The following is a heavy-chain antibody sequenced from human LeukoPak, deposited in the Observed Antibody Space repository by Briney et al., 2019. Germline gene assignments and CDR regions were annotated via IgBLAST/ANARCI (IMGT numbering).Heavy chain of an antibody. CDR2: ISSSASTT. CDR1: GFTFSNYY. D-gene: IGHD5-18*01. CDR3: ATGHSYGWK. V-gene: IGHV3-11*04. Sequence: GGSLRLSCAASGFTFSNYYMTWIRQAPGKGLEWISYISSSASTTYYADSAKGRFTISRDNANNSLYLQMNSLRAEDTAVYYCATGHSYGWKWGQGTLVTVSS. J-gene: IGHJ4*02.